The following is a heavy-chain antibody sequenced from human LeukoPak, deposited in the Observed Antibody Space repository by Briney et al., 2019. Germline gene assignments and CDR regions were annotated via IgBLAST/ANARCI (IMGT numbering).Heavy chain of an antibody. J-gene: IGHJ4*02. CDR2: ISYDGSNK. CDR1: GFTFSSYA. Sequence: PRGSLRLSCAASGFTFSSYAMHWVRQAPGKGLEWVAVISYDGSNKYYADSVKGRFTVSRDNSKNTLYLQMNSLRTEDTAVYYCARDGVTAPGIAAAGTWGYFDYWGQGTLVTVSS. CDR3: ARDGVTAPGIAAAGTWGYFDY. D-gene: IGHD6-13*01. V-gene: IGHV3-30*14.